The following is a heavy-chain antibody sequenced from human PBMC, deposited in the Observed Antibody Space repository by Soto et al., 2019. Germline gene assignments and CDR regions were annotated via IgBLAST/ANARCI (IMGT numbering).Heavy chain of an antibody. J-gene: IGHJ5*02. CDR1: GGTFSSYA. CDR3: ARRWYYYDSSGYYWFDP. Sequence: SVKVSCKASGGTFSSYAISWVRQAPGQGLEWMGGIIPIFGTANYAQKFQGRVTITADESTSTAYMELSSLRSEDTAVYYCARRWYYYDSSGYYWFDPWGQGTLVTVSS. CDR2: IIPIFGTA. V-gene: IGHV1-69*13. D-gene: IGHD3-22*01.